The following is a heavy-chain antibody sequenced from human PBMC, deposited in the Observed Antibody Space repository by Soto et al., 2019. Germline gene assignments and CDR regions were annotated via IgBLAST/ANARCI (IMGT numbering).Heavy chain of an antibody. D-gene: IGHD2-15*01. Sequence: QVQLVQSGAEVKKPGSSVKVSCKASGGTFSSYTISWVRQAPGQGLEWMGRIIPILGIANYAQKFQGRVTITADKSTSTAYVERGSLRSEDTAVYYCARGGGGGGANWFDPWGQGTLVTVSS. J-gene: IGHJ5*02. CDR1: GGTFSSYT. CDR2: IIPILGIA. V-gene: IGHV1-69*02. CDR3: ARGGGGGGANWFDP.